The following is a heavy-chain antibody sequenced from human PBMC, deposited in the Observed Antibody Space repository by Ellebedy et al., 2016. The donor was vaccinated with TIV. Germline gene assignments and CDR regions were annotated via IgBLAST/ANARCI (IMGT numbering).Heavy chain of an antibody. CDR2: IYTSGST. Sequence: SETLSLTXTVSGGSISSYYWSWIRQPAGKGLEWIGRIYTSGSTNYNPSLKSRVTISVDTSKNQFSLKLSSVTAADTAVYYCARRSCGSISCHFVGDYWGQGILVTVSS. CDR1: GGSISSYY. J-gene: IGHJ4*02. V-gene: IGHV4-4*07. D-gene: IGHD2-2*01. CDR3: ARRSCGSISCHFVGDY.